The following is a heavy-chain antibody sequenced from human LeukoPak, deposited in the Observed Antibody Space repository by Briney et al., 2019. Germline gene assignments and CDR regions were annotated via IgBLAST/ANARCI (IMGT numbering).Heavy chain of an antibody. Sequence: SVKVSCKASGGTFSSYAISWVRQAPGQGLEWMGRIIPILGIANYAQKFQGRVTITADKSTSTAYMELSSLRSEDTAVYYCATGAVGSTYYYHYGMDVWGQGTTVTVSS. V-gene: IGHV1-69*04. CDR2: IIPILGIA. J-gene: IGHJ6*02. CDR3: ATGAVGSTYYYHYGMDV. CDR1: GGTFSSYA. D-gene: IGHD1-14*01.